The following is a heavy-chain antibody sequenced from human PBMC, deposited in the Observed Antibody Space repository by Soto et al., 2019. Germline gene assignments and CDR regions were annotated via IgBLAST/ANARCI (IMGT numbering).Heavy chain of an antibody. CDR1: GYTFTSYG. J-gene: IGHJ5*02. V-gene: IGHV1-18*01. CDR2: ISAYNGNT. CDR3: ARDHRGTMIVENNWVDP. D-gene: IGHD3-22*01. Sequence: ASVKVSCKASGYTFTSYGISWVRQAPGQGLEWMGWISAYNGNTNYAQKLQGRVTMTTDTSTSTAYMELRSLRSDDTAVYYCARDHRGTMIVENNWVDPWGQGTLVTVSS.